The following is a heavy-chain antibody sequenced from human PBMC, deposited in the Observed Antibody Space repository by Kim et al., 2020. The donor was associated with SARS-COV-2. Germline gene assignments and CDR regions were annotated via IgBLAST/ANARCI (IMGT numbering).Heavy chain of an antibody. D-gene: IGHD3-22*01. CDR2: IIPIFGTA. CDR1: GGTFSSYA. J-gene: IGHJ4*02. CDR3: ARTGEKYYDSSGPFDY. V-gene: IGHV1-69*13. Sequence: SVKVSCKASGGTFSSYAISWVRQAPGQGLEWMGGIIPIFGTANYAQKFQGRVTITADESTSTAYMELSSLRSEDTAVYYCARTGEKYYDSSGPFDYGGQGTLVTVSS.